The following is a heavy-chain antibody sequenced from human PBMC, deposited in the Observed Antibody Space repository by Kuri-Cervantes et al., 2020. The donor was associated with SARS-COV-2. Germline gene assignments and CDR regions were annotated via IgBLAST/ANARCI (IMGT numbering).Heavy chain of an antibody. CDR1: GGSFSGYY. Sequence: SQTLSLTCAVYGGSFSGYYWSWIRQPPGKGLEWIGEINHSGSTNYNPSLKSRITISVDTSKSQFSLKLSPVTAADTAVYYCARAKRGYCSGGSCYGGYFDYWGQGTLVTVSS. CDR2: INHSGST. CDR3: ARAKRGYCSGGSCYGGYFDY. V-gene: IGHV4-34*01. D-gene: IGHD2-15*01. J-gene: IGHJ4*02.